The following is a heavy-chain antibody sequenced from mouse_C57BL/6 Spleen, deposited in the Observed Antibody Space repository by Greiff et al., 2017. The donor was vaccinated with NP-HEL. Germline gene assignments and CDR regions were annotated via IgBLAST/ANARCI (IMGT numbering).Heavy chain of an antibody. CDR3: ARPRIYYDYFDY. CDR1: GYAFRSSW. D-gene: IGHD2-4*01. V-gene: IGHV1-82*01. J-gene: IGHJ2*01. CDR2: IYPGDGDT. Sequence: VQLQQSGPELVKPGASVKISCKASGYAFRSSWMNWVKQRPGKGLEWIGRIYPGDGDTNYNGKFKGKATLTADKSSSTAYMQLSSLTSEDSAVYFCARPRIYYDYFDYWGQGTTLTVSS.